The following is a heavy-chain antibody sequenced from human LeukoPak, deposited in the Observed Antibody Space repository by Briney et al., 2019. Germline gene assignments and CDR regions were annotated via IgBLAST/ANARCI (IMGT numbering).Heavy chain of an antibody. CDR1: GFSFSTYE. CDR3: AKGPYGDPHYFDY. D-gene: IGHD4-17*01. Sequence: GGSLRLSCAASGFSFSTYEMNWVRQAPGKGLEWVSAISGSGGSTYYADSVKGRFTISRDNSKNTLYLQMNSLRAEDTAVYYCAKGPYGDPHYFDYWGQGTLVTVSS. J-gene: IGHJ4*02. V-gene: IGHV3-23*01. CDR2: ISGSGGST.